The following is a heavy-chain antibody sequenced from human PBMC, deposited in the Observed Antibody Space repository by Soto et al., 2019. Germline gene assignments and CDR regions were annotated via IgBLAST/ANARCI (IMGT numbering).Heavy chain of an antibody. D-gene: IGHD6-13*01. CDR3: AREESSWNYYYYMDV. J-gene: IGHJ6*03. CDR2: ISSSSSYI. V-gene: IGHV3-21*01. Sequence: EVQLVESGGGLVKPGGSLRLSCAASGFTFSSYSMNWVRQAPGKGLEWVSSISSSSSYIYYADSVKGRFTISRDNAKNSLYLQMNRLRAEDTAVYYCAREESSWNYYYYMDVWGKGTTVTVSS. CDR1: GFTFSSYS.